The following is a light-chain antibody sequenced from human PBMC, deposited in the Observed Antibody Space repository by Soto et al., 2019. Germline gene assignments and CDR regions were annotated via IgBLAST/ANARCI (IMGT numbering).Light chain of an antibody. CDR2: NND. J-gene: IGLJ3*02. V-gene: IGLV1-44*01. CDR3: SAWDASLNAIL. CDR1: SSNIGSNI. Sequence: QSALSQPPSASGTPGQRVTISCSGRSSNIGSNIVNWYQQLPGTAPKLLIYNNDQRPSGVPVRFSGSKSGTSASLAISGLQSEDEADYYCSAWDASLNAILFGGGTKVTVL.